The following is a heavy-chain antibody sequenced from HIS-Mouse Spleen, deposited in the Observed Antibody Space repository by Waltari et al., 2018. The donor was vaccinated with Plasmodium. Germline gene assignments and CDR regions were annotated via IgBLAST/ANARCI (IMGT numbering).Heavy chain of an antibody. CDR2: IKQDGSEK. V-gene: IGHV3-7*01. D-gene: IGHD7-27*01. Sequence: EVQLVESGGGLVQPGGSLRLSCAASGFTSSSFWMSWVLHAPGKGLEWVANIKQDGSEKYYVDSVKGRFTISRDNAKNSLYLQMNSLRAEDTAVYYCARLRRANWGMADAFDIWGQGTMVTVSS. CDR1: GFTSSSFW. CDR3: ARLRRANWGMADAFDI. J-gene: IGHJ3*02.